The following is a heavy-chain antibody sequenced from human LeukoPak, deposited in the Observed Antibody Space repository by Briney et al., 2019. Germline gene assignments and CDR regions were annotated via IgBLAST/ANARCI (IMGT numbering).Heavy chain of an antibody. CDR1: GFSVHHYT. Sequence: GGSLRLSCAASGFSVHHYTMHWVRQAPGRGLEWVTLLSWDGITTNYADSVKGRFTISRDNTKNSLYLQMNGLRNEDTALYYCAKEWYGYGLEYWGQGTLVTVSS. CDR2: LSWDGITT. D-gene: IGHD5-18*01. CDR3: AKEWYGYGLEY. J-gene: IGHJ4*02. V-gene: IGHV3-43*01.